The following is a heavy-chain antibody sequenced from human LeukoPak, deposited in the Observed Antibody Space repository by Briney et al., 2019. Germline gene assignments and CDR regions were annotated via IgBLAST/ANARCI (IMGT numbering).Heavy chain of an antibody. CDR1: GFTFSSNV. CDR2: ISHDGNNK. Sequence: PGGSLRLSCAASGFTFSSNVMHWVRLAPGKGLQWVAGISHDGNNKYYADSVKDRFAISRDNSKNALYLQMNSLRAEDTAVYYCARASTWVPGEDSSGYYYPYAFDLWGQGTMVTVTS. CDR3: ARASTWVPGEDSSGYYYPYAFDL. D-gene: IGHD3-22*01. V-gene: IGHV3-30*09. J-gene: IGHJ3*01.